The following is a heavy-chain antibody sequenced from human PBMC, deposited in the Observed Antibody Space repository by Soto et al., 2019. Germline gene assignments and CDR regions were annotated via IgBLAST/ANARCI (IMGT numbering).Heavy chain of an antibody. CDR2: INAGNGNT. J-gene: IGHJ4*02. V-gene: IGHV1-3*01. D-gene: IGHD6-19*01. CDR3: ARAVAVAGRRLDY. CDR1: GYNFTSYA. Sequence: ASVKVSCKASGYNFTSYAMHWVRQAPGQRLEWMGWINAGNGNTKYSQKFQGRVTITRDTSASTAYMELSSLRSEDTAVYYCARAVAVAGRRLDYWGQGTLVTVSS.